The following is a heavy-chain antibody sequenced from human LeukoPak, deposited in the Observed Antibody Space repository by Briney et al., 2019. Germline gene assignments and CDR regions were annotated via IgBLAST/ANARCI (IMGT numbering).Heavy chain of an antibody. V-gene: IGHV3-30*02. CDR1: GFTFSSYG. CDR2: IRYDGSNK. CDR3: AKDDRYCSSTSCYGPY. D-gene: IGHD2-2*01. Sequence: GGSLRLSCAASGFTFSSYGMHWVRQAPGKGLEWVAFIRYDGSNKYYADSVKGRFTISRDNSKNTLYLQMNSLRAEDTAVYYCAKDDRYCSSTSCYGPYWGQGTLVTASS. J-gene: IGHJ4*02.